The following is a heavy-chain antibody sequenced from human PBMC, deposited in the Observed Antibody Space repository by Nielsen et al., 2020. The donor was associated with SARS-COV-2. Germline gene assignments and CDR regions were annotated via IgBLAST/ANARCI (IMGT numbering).Heavy chain of an antibody. J-gene: IGHJ1*01. CDR2: ISSSSSYI. Sequence: GESLKISCAASGFTFSSYGMNWVRQAPGKGLEWVSSISSSSSYIYYADSVKGRFTISRDNAKNSLYLQMNSLRAEDTAVYYCARDGVLRLHRAEYFQHWGQGTLVTVSS. V-gene: IGHV3-21*01. CDR1: GFTFSSYG. D-gene: IGHD3-3*01. CDR3: ARDGVLRLHRAEYFQH.